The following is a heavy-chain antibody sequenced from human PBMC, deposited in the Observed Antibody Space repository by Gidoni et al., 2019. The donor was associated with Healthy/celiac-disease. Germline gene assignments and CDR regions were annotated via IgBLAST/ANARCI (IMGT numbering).Heavy chain of an antibody. Sequence: QVQLVQSGAEVKKPGASVKVSCKASGYTFTGYYMHGVRQAPGKGLEWMGWINPNSGGTNYEQKFQGWVTMTRDTSISTAYMELSRLRSDDTAVYYCARDGRGGSGYFDYWGQGTLVTVSS. D-gene: IGHD3-3*01. CDR2: INPNSGGT. J-gene: IGHJ4*02. CDR1: GYTFTGYY. V-gene: IGHV1-2*04. CDR3: ARDGRGGSGYFDY.